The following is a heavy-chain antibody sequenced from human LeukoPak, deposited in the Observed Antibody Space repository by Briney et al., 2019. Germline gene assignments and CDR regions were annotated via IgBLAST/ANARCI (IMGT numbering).Heavy chain of an antibody. CDR2: INHSGST. CDR1: GGSFSGYY. D-gene: IGHD4-17*01. J-gene: IGHJ3*02. V-gene: IGHV4-34*01. Sequence: SETLSLTCAVYGGSFSGYYWSWIRQPPGKGLEWIGEINHSGSTNYNPSLKSRVTISVDTSKNQFSPKLSSVTAADTAVYYCARAGLYGDYADTYAFDIWGQGTMVTVSS. CDR3: ARAGLYGDYADTYAFDI.